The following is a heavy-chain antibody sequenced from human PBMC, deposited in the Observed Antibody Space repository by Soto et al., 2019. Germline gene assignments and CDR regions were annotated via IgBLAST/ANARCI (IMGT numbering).Heavy chain of an antibody. Sequence: PSETLSLTCGVSGYSISSGCQWGWIRRPPGKGPEWIGSVYHDGRTRYNPPLESRVTISVDTSKNQFSLNLNSVTVADTAMYYCARDFYGSRAAGCFDPWGQGTLVTVSS. CDR3: ARDFYGSRAAGCFDP. V-gene: IGHV4-38-2*02. D-gene: IGHD3-10*01. CDR1: GYSISSGCQ. J-gene: IGHJ5*02. CDR2: VYHDGRT.